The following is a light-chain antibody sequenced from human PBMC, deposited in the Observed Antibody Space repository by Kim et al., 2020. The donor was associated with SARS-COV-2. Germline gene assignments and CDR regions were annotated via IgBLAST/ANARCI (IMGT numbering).Light chain of an antibody. CDR1: QSVRSNY. V-gene: IGKV3-20*01. CDR3: QQYGSSIT. Sequence: LSPGKRATLSCRASQSVRSNYLAWYQQKPGQAPRLLIYGASSRATGIPDRFSGSGSGTDFTLTISRLEPEDFAVYYCQQYGSSITFGQGTRLEIK. CDR2: GAS. J-gene: IGKJ5*01.